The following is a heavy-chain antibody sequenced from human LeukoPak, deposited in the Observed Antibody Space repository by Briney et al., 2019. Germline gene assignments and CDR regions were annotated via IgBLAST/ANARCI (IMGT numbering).Heavy chain of an antibody. CDR3: AKRVVIKSTDYFYYYIHV. V-gene: IGHV3-30*02. J-gene: IGHJ6*03. D-gene: IGHD3-3*01. CDR1: GFTFGDYA. Sequence: GGSLRLSCTASGFTFGDYAVTWVRQAPGKGLEWVAFIRYDGSNKYYADSVKGRFTVSRDNSQSTLYLQMNSLRVEDTAVYYCAKRVVIKSTDYFYYYIHVWGKGTTVTVSS. CDR2: IRYDGSNK.